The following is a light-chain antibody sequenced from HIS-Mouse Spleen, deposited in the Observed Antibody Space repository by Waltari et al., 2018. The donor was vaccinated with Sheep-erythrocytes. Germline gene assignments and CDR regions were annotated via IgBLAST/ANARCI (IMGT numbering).Light chain of an antibody. V-gene: IGLV2-11*01. Sequence: QSALTQPRPVSGSPGQSVTISCTGTSSDVGGYYYVSWYQQHPGNAPKLMIYDVSKRPSGVPDRFSGSKSGNTASLTISGLQAEDEADYYCCSYAGSYNHVFATGTKVTVL. CDR2: DVS. J-gene: IGLJ1*01. CDR1: SSDVGGYYY. CDR3: CSYAGSYNHV.